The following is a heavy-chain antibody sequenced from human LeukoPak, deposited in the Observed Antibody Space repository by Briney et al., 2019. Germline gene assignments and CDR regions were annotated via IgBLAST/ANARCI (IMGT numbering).Heavy chain of an antibody. Sequence: GGSLRLSCAASGSTFSSYGMHWVRQAPGKGLEWVAVISYDGSNKYYADSVKGRFTISRDNSKNTLYLQMNSLRAEDTAVYYCAKDLRGYCSSTSCYAFDIWGQGTMVTVSS. CDR3: AKDLRGYCSSTSCYAFDI. V-gene: IGHV3-30*18. D-gene: IGHD2-2*01. J-gene: IGHJ3*02. CDR1: GSTFSSYG. CDR2: ISYDGSNK.